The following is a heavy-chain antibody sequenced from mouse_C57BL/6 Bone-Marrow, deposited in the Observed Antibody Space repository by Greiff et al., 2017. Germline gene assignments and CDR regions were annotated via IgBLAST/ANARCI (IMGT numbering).Heavy chain of an antibody. CDR2: ISSGSSTI. Sequence: DVHLVESGGGLVKPGGSLKLSCAASGFTFSDYGMHWVRQAPEKGLEWVAYISSGSSTIYYADTVKGRFTISRDKAKNTLFLQMPSLRSEDTAMYYCAKRWEGYAMDYWGQGTSVTVSS. J-gene: IGHJ4*01. V-gene: IGHV5-17*01. D-gene: IGHD4-1*01. CDR3: AKRWEGYAMDY. CDR1: GFTFSDYG.